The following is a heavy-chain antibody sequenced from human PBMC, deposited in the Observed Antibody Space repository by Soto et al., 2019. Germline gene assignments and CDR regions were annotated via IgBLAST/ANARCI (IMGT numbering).Heavy chain of an antibody. J-gene: IGHJ4*01. CDR2: IYYSGST. CDR1: GAPITINY. V-gene: IGHV4-59*01. CDR3: ARDDGGPYDQ. D-gene: IGHD2-15*01. Sequence: SDTVSLTCTVSGAPITINYWSWIRQAPGKGLEWIGYIYYSGSTTYNPSLKSRVTMSEDTSKDQFSLKLNSVTAADTGVYYCARDDGGPYDQWGARILVTV.